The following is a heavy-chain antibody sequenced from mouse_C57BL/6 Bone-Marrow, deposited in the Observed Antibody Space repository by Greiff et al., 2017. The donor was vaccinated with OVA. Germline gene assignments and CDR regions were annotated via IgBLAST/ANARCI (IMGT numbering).Heavy chain of an antibody. D-gene: IGHD4-1*01. CDR1: GYTFTSYW. CDR3: ARSELGRYYAMDY. CDR2: IYPGSGST. J-gene: IGHJ4*01. V-gene: IGHV1-55*01. Sequence: QVQLKQSGAELVKPGASVKMSCKASGYTFTSYWITWVKQRPGQGLEWIGDIYPGSGSTNYNEKFKSKATLTVDTSSSTAYMQLSSLTSEDSAVYYCARSELGRYYAMDYWGQGTSVTVSS.